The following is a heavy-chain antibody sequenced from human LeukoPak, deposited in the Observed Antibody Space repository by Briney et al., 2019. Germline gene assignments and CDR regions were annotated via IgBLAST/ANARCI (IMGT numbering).Heavy chain of an antibody. D-gene: IGHD1-14*01. Sequence: GGSLRLSCAASGLTVNSKYMSWVRQAPGKGLEWVSIIYSGGSTNYADSVKGRFTISRDNSKNTVYLQMNSLRAEDTAVYYCTGDVYQHWGQGTLVTVSP. CDR2: IYSGGST. J-gene: IGHJ1*01. CDR3: TGDVYQH. CDR1: GLTVNSKY. V-gene: IGHV3-53*01.